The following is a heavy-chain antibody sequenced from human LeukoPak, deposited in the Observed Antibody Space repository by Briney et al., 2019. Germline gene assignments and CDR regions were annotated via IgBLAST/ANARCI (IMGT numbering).Heavy chain of an antibody. CDR3: ARGNRGVMLYYYYMDV. CDR2: INNSVST. Sequence: SETLSLTCAVYGGSFSGYYWSWIRQPPGKGLEWIGEINNSVSTNYNPSLNSRVTISVETSKNKFPLKLSSVTAAETAVYYCARGNRGVMLYYYYMDVWGKGTTVTVSS. CDR1: GGSFSGYY. D-gene: IGHD3-16*01. V-gene: IGHV4-34*01. J-gene: IGHJ6*03.